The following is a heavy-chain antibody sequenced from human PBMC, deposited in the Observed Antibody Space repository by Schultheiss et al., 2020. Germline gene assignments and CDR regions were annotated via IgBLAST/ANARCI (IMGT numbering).Heavy chain of an antibody. CDR3: ARAHCTGGVCYTGFDF. D-gene: IGHD2-8*02. CDR2: VYHSGST. V-gene: IGHV4-59*01. CDR1: GGSISGYY. Sequence: SETLSLTCTVSGGSISGYYWSWIRQPAGKGLEWIGFVYHSGSTSYNPSLKSRVTISVDTSKNQFSLKLSSVTAADTAVYYCARAHCTGGVCYTGFDFWGQGTLVTVSS. J-gene: IGHJ4*02.